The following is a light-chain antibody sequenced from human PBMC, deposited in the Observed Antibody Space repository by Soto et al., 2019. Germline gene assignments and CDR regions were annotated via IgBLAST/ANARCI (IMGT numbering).Light chain of an antibody. V-gene: IGKV1-39*01. J-gene: IGKJ3*01. CDR3: QQSYITPLT. Sequence: DINMTQDPSSLSASVGDRVTITCRASQSISNYLNWYQQKPGKAPKLLIYSASSLHSGVPSRFSGSGSGTDFILTISSLQPEDFATYFCQQSYITPLTFGPGTKVDIK. CDR2: SAS. CDR1: QSISNY.